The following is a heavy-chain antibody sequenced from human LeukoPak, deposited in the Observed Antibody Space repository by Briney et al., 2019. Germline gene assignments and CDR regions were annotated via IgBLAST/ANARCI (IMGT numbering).Heavy chain of an antibody. CDR1: GYTFTGYY. CDR2: INPNSVGT. Sequence: GASVKVSCKASGYTFTGYYMHWVRQAPGQGFEWMGWINPNSVGTNYAQKFQGRVTMTRDTSISTAYMELSRLRSDDTAVYYCARGDSSSWYYFDYWGQGTLVTVSS. V-gene: IGHV1-2*02. D-gene: IGHD6-13*01. J-gene: IGHJ4*02. CDR3: ARGDSSSWYYFDY.